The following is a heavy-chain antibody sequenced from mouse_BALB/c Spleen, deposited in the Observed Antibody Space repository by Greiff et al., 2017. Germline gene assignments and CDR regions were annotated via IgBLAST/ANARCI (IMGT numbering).Heavy chain of an antibody. CDR3: ALITTEGY. Sequence: QVQLQQSGAELARPGASVKLSCKASGYTFTSYWMQWVKQRPGQGLEWIGAIYPGDGDTRYTQKFKGKATLTADKSSSTAYMQLSSLASEDSAVYYCALITTEGYWGQGTTLTVSS. CDR2: IYPGDGDT. D-gene: IGHD1-1*01. V-gene: IGHV1-87*01. J-gene: IGHJ2*01. CDR1: GYTFTSYW.